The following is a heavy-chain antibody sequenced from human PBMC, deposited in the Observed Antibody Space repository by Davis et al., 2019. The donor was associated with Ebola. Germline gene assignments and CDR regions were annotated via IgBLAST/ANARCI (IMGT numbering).Heavy chain of an antibody. J-gene: IGHJ5*02. CDR1: GDSVSSGNW. V-gene: IGHV4-4*02. CDR2: VYDSETT. D-gene: IGHD2/OR15-2a*01. CDR3: ARGIRDGAGDWFDP. Sequence: SETLSLTCAVSGDSVSSGNWWSWVRQPPGKGLEWTGDVYDSETTNYTPSLNSRVTMSVDTTNNQFFLKLSSVTAADTAVYYCARGIRDGAGDWFDPWGQGTLVTVSS.